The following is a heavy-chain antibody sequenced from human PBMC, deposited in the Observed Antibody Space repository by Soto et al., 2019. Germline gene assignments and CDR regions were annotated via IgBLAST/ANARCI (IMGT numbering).Heavy chain of an antibody. CDR3: AKGLNYGGFLSYGMDV. CDR1: GFTFDDYA. D-gene: IGHD4-17*01. Sequence: EVQLVESGGGLVQPGRSLRLSCAASGFTFDDYAMHWVRQAPGKGLEWVSGISWNSGSIGYADSVKGRFTISRDNAKNSLYLQMNSLRAEDTALYYCAKGLNYGGFLSYGMDVWGQGTTVTVSS. V-gene: IGHV3-9*01. CDR2: ISWNSGSI. J-gene: IGHJ6*02.